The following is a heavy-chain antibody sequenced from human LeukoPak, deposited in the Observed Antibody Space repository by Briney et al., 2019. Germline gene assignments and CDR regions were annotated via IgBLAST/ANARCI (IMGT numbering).Heavy chain of an antibody. CDR3: ARGAGDYEYMDV. CDR1: GGTFSSYA. V-gene: IGHV1-69*05. CDR2: IIPIFGTA. J-gene: IGHJ6*03. Sequence: ASVKVSCKPSGGTFSSYAISWVRQAPGQGLEWMGGIIPIFGTANYAQKFQGRVTITTDESTSTAYMELSSLRSEDTAVYYCARGAGDYEYMDVWGKGTTVTVSS.